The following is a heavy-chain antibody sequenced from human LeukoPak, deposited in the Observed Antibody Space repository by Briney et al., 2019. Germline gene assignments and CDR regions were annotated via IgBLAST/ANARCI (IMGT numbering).Heavy chain of an antibody. CDR3: ARFQYYDSSGYYPYYFDY. V-gene: IGHV4-34*01. CDR1: GGSFSGYY. CDR2: INHSGST. D-gene: IGHD3-22*01. Sequence: SETLSLTCAVYGGSFSGYYWSWIRQPPGKGLEWIGEINHSGSTNYNPSLKSRVTISVDTSKNQFSLKLSSVTAADTAVYYCARFQYYDSSGYYPYYFDYWGQGTLVTVSS. J-gene: IGHJ4*02.